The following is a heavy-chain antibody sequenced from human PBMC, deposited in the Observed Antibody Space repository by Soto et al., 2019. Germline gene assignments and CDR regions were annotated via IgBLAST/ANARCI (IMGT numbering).Heavy chain of an antibody. D-gene: IGHD3-16*01. V-gene: IGHV4-4*09. CDR2: HHSDST. J-gene: IGHJ4*02. Sequence: QVQLQESGPGLVKPSETLSLTCTVSGGSMRGQHWSWIRQPPGKGLEWIGHHSDSTNYTPSLKSRMTISTDTSKNQFPLKLRSVTAADTAVYYCATYAVGEGGRGYWGQGTLVTVSS. CDR3: ATYAVGEGGRGY. CDR1: GGSMRGQH.